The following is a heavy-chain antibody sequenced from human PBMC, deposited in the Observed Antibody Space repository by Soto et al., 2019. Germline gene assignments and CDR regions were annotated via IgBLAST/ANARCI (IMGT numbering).Heavy chain of an antibody. CDR2: IIPIFGTA. D-gene: IGHD3-22*01. V-gene: IGHV1-69*06. CDR3: ARDDGYSDYYYGMDV. J-gene: IGHJ6*02. Sequence: VASVKVSCKASGGTFSSYAISWVRQAPGQGLEWMGGIIPIFGTANYAQKFQGRVTITADKSTSTAYMELSSLRSEDTAVYYCARDDGYSDYYYGMDVWGQGTTVTVSS. CDR1: GGTFSSYA.